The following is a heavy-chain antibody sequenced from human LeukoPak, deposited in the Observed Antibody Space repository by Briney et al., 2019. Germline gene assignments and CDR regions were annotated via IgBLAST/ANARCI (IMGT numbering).Heavy chain of an antibody. D-gene: IGHD3-9*01. CDR1: GFTFSNYW. V-gene: IGHV3-7*03. CDR2: MKEDGSEK. CDR3: AKGDNNILTGYYNSFDS. J-gene: IGHJ4*02. Sequence: GGSLRLSCAASGFTFSNYWMSWVRQAPGKGLEWVANMKEDGSEKYYVDSVKGRFTISRDNAKNSLYLQMNSLRAEDTALFYCAKGDNNILTGYYNSFDSWGQGTLVTVSS.